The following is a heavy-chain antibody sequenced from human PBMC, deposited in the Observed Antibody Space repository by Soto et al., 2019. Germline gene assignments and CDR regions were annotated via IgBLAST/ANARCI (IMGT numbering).Heavy chain of an antibody. Sequence: GGSLRLSCAASGFTFSSYAMSWVRQAPGKGLECVSTISGRGCTTYYADSVKGRFTISKDNSKNTLYLQMDSLRADDTAVYFCAKDAVYKDGLWLMDQWGQGT. J-gene: IGHJ4*02. CDR3: AKDAVYKDGLWLMDQ. V-gene: IGHV3-23*01. D-gene: IGHD2-21*01. CDR2: ISGRGCTT. CDR1: GFTFSSYA.